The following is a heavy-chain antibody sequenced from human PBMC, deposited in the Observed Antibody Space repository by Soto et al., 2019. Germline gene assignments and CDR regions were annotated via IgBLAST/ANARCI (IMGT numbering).Heavy chain of an antibody. D-gene: IGHD2-15*01. J-gene: IGHJ6*02. CDR3: TTVGLRYCSGGSCYDYYYYYGMDV. Sequence: GGSLRLSCAASGFNFSNAWMNWVRQAPGKGLEWVGRIKSKTDGGTTDYAAPVKGRFTISRDDSKNTLYLQMNSLKTEDTAVYYCTTVGLRYCSGGSCYDYYYYYGMDVWGQGTTVTVSS. CDR2: IKSKTDGGTT. V-gene: IGHV3-15*07. CDR1: GFNFSNAW.